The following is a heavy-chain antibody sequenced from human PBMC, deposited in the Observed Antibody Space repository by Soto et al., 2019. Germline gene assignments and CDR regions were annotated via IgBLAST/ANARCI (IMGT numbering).Heavy chain of an antibody. CDR1: GFTVSSNY. J-gene: IGHJ5*02. CDR2: IYSGGST. D-gene: IGHD6-13*01. CDR3: ARTSRSSWYWLDP. Sequence: PGGSLRLSCAASGFTVSSNYMSWVRQAPGKGLEWVSVIYSGGSTYYADSVKGRFTISRDNSKNTLYLQMNSLRAEDTAVYYCARTSRSSWYWLDPWGQGTLVTVSS. V-gene: IGHV3-53*01.